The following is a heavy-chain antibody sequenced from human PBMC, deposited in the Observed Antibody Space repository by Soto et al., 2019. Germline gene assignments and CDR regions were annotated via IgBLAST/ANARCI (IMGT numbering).Heavy chain of an antibody. J-gene: IGHJ4*02. V-gene: IGHV4-59*01. D-gene: IGHD3-3*01. CDR1: GGSISSYY. CDR2: IYYSGST. Sequence: SDTLSLTCTVSGGSISSYYWSWIRQPPGKGLGWIGYIYYSGSTNYNPSLKSRVTISVDTSKNQFPLKLSSVTAADTAVYYCARGRPDLITIFGVVIIGPFDYWGQGTLVTVSS. CDR3: ARGRPDLITIFGVVIIGPFDY.